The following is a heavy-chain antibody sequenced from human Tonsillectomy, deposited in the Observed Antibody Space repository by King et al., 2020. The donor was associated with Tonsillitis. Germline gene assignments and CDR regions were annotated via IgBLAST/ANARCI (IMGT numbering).Heavy chain of an antibody. Sequence: QLQESASRLVKPSQTLSLTCAVSGGSISSGCYSWIWVWQPPWKGLEYIGYISHSGSTDYNPSLNSRVTISADRSKNQFSLTLSSVTAADTAVYYCARVGLLFGFDPWGQGTLVTVSS. V-gene: IGHV4-30-2*01. CDR3: ARVGLLFGFDP. CDR2: ISHSGST. J-gene: IGHJ5*02. D-gene: IGHD3/OR15-3a*01. CDR1: GGSISSGCYS.